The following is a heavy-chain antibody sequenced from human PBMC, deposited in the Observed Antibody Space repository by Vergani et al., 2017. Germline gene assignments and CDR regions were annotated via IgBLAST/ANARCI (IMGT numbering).Heavy chain of an antibody. V-gene: IGHV4-34*01. CDR3: ARVNTETNGHLYYYYYMDV. CDR1: GGSFTSYH. Sequence: QVQLQQWGGGLLKPSETLSLTCVVNGGSFTSYHWTWIRQSPGEGLEWVGDIDHTGRPDYNLSLQSRLTMSVDKSRNQFSLTLTSVTATDTAIYFCARVNTETNGHLYYYYYMDVWGQGTAVTVS. D-gene: IGHD4-11*01. CDR2: IDHTGRP. J-gene: IGHJ6*03.